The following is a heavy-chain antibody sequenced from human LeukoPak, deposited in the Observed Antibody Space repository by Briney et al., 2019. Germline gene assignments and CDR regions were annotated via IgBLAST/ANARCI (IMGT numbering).Heavy chain of an antibody. CDR2: ISGSGGST. CDR3: AKDPDYYDSSGYYYELDY. CDR1: GFTFSSYA. J-gene: IGHJ4*02. V-gene: IGHV3-23*01. Sequence: GGSLRLSCAASGFTFSSYAMSWVRQAPGKGLGWVSAISGSGGSTYYADSVKGRFTISRDNSKNTLYLQMNSLRAEDTAVYYCAKDPDYYDSSGYYYELDYWGQGTLVTVSS. D-gene: IGHD3-22*01.